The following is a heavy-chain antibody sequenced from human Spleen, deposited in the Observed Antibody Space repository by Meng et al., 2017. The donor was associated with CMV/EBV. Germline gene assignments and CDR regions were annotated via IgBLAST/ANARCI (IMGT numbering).Heavy chain of an antibody. CDR1: GFTFSTYE. CDR3: ARVSSKYSGYDFGY. V-gene: IGHV3-48*03. D-gene: IGHD5-12*01. Sequence: GESLKISCAASGFTFSTYEMNWVRQAPGKGLEWLSYISPGGTTIHYADSVKGRFTISRDNAENSVYLQMSGLRVEDTAVYYCARVSSKYSGYDFGYWGQGTLVTVSS. CDR2: ISPGGTTI. J-gene: IGHJ4*02.